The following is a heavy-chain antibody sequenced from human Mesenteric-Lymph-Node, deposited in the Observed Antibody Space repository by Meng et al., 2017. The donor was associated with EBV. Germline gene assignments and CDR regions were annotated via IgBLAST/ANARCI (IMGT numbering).Heavy chain of an antibody. Sequence: QGLLVEGGAWVCVPGSPVKVSCKASGGTFSSYAISWVRQAPGQGLEWMGGIIPIFGTANYAQKFQGRVTITADASTSTAYMELSSLRSEDTAVYFCSHTDYFDNTGHHWGQGTLVTVSS. CDR2: IIPIFGTA. CDR1: GGTFSSYA. D-gene: IGHD3-22*01. CDR3: SHTDYFDNTGHH. J-gene: IGHJ4*02. V-gene: IGHV1-69*01.